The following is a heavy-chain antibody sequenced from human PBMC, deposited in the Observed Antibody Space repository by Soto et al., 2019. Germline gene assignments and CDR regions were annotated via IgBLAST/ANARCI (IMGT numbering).Heavy chain of an antibody. CDR1: VFTFSSYA. CDR3: AKDSGPRLPQKEGI. D-gene: IGHD4-17*01. V-gene: IGHV3-23*01. J-gene: IGHJ3*02. Sequence: PWWSLRLSCAASVFTFSSYAMSWFRQAPGKGLEWVSAISGSGGSTYYADSVKGRFTISRDNSKNTLYLQMNSLRAEDTAVYYCAKDSGPRLPQKEGIWGQGTMVTVSS. CDR2: ISGSGGST.